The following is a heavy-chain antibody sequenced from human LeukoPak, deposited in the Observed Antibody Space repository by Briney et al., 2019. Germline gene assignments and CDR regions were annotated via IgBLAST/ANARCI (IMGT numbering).Heavy chain of an antibody. Sequence: SETLSLTCTVSGGSISSYYWSWIRQPAGKGLEWIGRIYTSGSTNYNPSLKSRVIMSVDTSKNQFSLKLRSVTAADTAVYYCARDSRGVGWDAFDIWGQGTMVTVSS. CDR1: GGSISSYY. D-gene: IGHD6-19*01. V-gene: IGHV4-4*07. J-gene: IGHJ3*02. CDR2: IYTSGST. CDR3: ARDSRGVGWDAFDI.